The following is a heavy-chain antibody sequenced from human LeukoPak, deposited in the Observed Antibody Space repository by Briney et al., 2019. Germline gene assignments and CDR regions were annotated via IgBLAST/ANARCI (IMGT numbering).Heavy chain of an antibody. CDR1: GGSISSYY. Sequence: PSETLSLTCTVSGGSISSYYWSWIRQPPGKGLEWIGYIYYSGSTNHNPSLKSRVTISVDTSKNQFSLKLSSVTAADTAVYYCARYRVAAAGTGFDYWGQGTLVTVSS. D-gene: IGHD6-13*01. CDR3: ARYRVAAAGTGFDY. V-gene: IGHV4-59*01. CDR2: IYYSGST. J-gene: IGHJ4*02.